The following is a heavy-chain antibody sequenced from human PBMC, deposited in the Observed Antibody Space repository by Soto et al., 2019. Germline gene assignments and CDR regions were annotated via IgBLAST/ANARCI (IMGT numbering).Heavy chain of an antibody. V-gene: IGHV4-4*07. J-gene: IGHJ5*02. D-gene: IGHD2-15*01. CDR3: AREGYCSGGSCYIWFDP. CDR2: IYTSGST. Sequence: QVQLQESGPGLVKPSETLSLTCTVSGGSISSYYWSWIRQPAGKGLEWLGRIYTSGSTNYNPSLKSRVTMSVDTSKNQFSLKLSSVTAADTAVYYCAREGYCSGGSCYIWFDPWGQGTLVTVSS. CDR1: GGSISSYY.